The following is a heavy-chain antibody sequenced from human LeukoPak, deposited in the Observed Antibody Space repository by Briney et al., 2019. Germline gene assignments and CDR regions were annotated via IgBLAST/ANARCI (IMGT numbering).Heavy chain of an antibody. CDR2: IYYSGST. V-gene: IGHV4-39*01. CDR1: GGSISSSSYY. CDR3: ARHSSSWSLYYYYGMDV. D-gene: IGHD6-13*01. J-gene: IGHJ6*02. Sequence: SETLSLTCTVSGGSISSSSYYWGWIRQPPGKGLEWIGSIYYSGSTYYNPSLKSRVTISVDTSKNQFSLKLSSVTAADTAVYHCARHSSSWSLYYYYGMDVWGQGTTVTVSS.